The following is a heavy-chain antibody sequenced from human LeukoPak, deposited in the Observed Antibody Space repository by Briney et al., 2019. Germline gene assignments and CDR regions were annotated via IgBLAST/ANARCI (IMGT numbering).Heavy chain of an antibody. Sequence: PGGSLRLSCAASGFTFSSYSMNWVRQAPGKGLEWVSSISSSSSYIYYADSVKGRFTISRDNAKNSLYLQMNSLRAEDTAVYYCARGIRIAAAAYTAFDYWGQGTLVTVSS. V-gene: IGHV3-21*01. J-gene: IGHJ4*02. CDR1: GFTFSSYS. D-gene: IGHD6-13*01. CDR2: ISSSSSYI. CDR3: ARGIRIAAAAYTAFDY.